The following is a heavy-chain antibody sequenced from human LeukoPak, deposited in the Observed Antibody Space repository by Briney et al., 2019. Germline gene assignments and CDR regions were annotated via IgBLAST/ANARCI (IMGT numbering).Heavy chain of an antibody. J-gene: IGHJ4*02. V-gene: IGHV3-33*06. CDR1: GFTFSSYG. D-gene: IGHD3-9*01. CDR2: IWYDGSNK. CDR3: AKSLAAVYDILTGYYGTPFDY. Sequence: PGGSLRLSCAASGFTFSSYGMHWVRQAPGKGLEWVAVIWYDGSNKYYADSVKGRFTISRDNSKNTLYLQMNSLRAEDTAVYYCAKSLAAVYDILTGYYGTPFDYWGQGTLVTVSS.